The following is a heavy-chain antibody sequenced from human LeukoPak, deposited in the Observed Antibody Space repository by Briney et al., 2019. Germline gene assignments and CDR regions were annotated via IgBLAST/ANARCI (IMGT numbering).Heavy chain of an antibody. V-gene: IGHV1-2*02. J-gene: IGHJ6*02. Sequence: GASVKVSCKASGYTFTAFYIYWVRQAPGQGLECMGWIHPNSGATNYAQNLQGRVTMTRDTSITTAYMELIRLTSDDTAVYYCARAAPLAGTAVVGYFYGMDVWGQGTTVTVSS. CDR1: GYTFTAFY. CDR2: IHPNSGAT. CDR3: ARAAPLAGTAVVGYFYGMDV. D-gene: IGHD5-18*01.